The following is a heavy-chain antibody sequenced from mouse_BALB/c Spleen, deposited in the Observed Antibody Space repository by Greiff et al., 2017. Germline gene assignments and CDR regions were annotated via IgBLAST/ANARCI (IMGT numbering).Heavy chain of an antibody. CDR1: GFTFSSYA. CDR3: ASTARAMDY. J-gene: IGHJ4*01. Sequence: EVQVVESGGGLVKPGGSLKLSCAASGFTFSSYAMSWVRQSPEKRLEWVAEISSGGSYTYYPDTVTGRFTISRDNAKNTLYLEMSSLRSEDTAMYYCASTARAMDYWGQGTSVTVSA. V-gene: IGHV5-9-4*01. D-gene: IGHD1-2*01. CDR2: ISSGGSYT.